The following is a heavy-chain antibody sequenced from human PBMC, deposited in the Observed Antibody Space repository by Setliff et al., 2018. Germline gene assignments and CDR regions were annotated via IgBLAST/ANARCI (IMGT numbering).Heavy chain of an antibody. CDR1: EFTFSNYA. J-gene: IGHJ3*02. CDR2: ISGSGGST. V-gene: IGHV3-23*01. Sequence: PLGSLRLSCAASEFTFSNYAMNWVRQAPGKGLEWVSTISGSGGSTYYADSVKGRSTISRDNSKNTLYLQMNSLRAEDTAVYYCAEAASYGYEDAFDIWGQGTMVTVSS. D-gene: IGHD5-18*01. CDR3: AEAASYGYEDAFDI.